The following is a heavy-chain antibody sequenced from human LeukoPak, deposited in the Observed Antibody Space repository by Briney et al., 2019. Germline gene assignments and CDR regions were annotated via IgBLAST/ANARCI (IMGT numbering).Heavy chain of an antibody. J-gene: IGHJ4*02. CDR3: ARDRGSHYDSSGPYFDY. CDR2: IYYSGST. Sequence: NPSETLSLTCTVSGGSISSGGYYWSWIRQHPGKGLEWIGYIYYSGSTYYNPSLKSRVTISVDTSKNQFSLKLSSVTAADTAVYYCARDRGSHYDSSGPYFDYWGLGTLVTVSS. V-gene: IGHV4-31*03. CDR1: GGSISSGGYY. D-gene: IGHD3-22*01.